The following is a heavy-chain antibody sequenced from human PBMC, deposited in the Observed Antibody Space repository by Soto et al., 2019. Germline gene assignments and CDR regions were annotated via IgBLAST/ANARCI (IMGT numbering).Heavy chain of an antibody. J-gene: IGHJ4*02. CDR2: IYYSGST. CDR3: ARARYDYVWGSYRQGLFDY. D-gene: IGHD3-16*02. V-gene: IGHV4-59*06. CDR1: GGSISRYY. Sequence: SETLSLTCTVSGGSISRYYWSWIRQHPGKGLEWIGYIYYSGSTYYNPSLKSRVTISVDTSKNQFSLKLSSVTAADTAVYYCARARYDYVWGSYRQGLFDYWGQGTLVTVSS.